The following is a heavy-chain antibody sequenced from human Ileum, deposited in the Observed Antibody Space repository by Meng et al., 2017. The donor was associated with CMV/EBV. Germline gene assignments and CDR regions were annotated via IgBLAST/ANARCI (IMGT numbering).Heavy chain of an antibody. CDR2: INSDWSRT. V-gene: IGHV3-74*01. Sequence: CSASAFSFSHYWVLWLLQAPGKGLVWVSGINSDWSRTTYAESMKGGFTISRDNAKNTMYLEMNSLRGEDTAMYYCAVHWGSGWYFDLWGRGTLVTVSS. CDR3: AVHWGSGWYFDL. J-gene: IGHJ2*01. D-gene: IGHD7-27*01. CDR1: AFSFSHYW.